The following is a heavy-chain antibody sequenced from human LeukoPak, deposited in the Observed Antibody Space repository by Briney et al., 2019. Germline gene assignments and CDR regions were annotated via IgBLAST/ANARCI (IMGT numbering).Heavy chain of an antibody. V-gene: IGHV3-64*04. CDR1: GFTFSNYT. Sequence: GGSLRLSCSASGFTFSNYTMHWVRQAPGKGLEYVSSISSNGGSTYSADSVKGRFTISRDNSKNTLYLQMNSLRGEDTAVYYCAREDYWGQGTLVTVSS. CDR3: AREDY. J-gene: IGHJ4*02. CDR2: ISSNGGST.